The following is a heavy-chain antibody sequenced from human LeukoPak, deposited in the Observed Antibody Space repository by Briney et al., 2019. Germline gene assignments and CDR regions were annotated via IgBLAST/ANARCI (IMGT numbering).Heavy chain of an antibody. Sequence: SVKVSCKASGGTFSSYAISWVQQAPGQGLEWMGGIIPIFGTANYAQKFQGRVTITTGESTSTAYMELSSLRSEDTAVYYCARGGDSSGYYYEGDYFDYWGQGTLVTVSS. J-gene: IGHJ4*02. D-gene: IGHD3-22*01. CDR1: GGTFSSYA. CDR2: IIPIFGTA. CDR3: ARGGDSSGYYYEGDYFDY. V-gene: IGHV1-69*05.